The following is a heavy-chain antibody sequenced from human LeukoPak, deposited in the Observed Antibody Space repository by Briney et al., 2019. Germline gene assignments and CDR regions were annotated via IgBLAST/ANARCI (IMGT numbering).Heavy chain of an antibody. CDR2: ISGGGHNT. CDR1: GFTFSSHA. Sequence: PGGSLRLSCAASGFTFSSHAMSWVRKAPGKGLEWVSAISGGGHNTYYADSVRGRFTISRDNSKNTLYLQMNSLRADDTAVYYCAKDRRITAPLFDYWGQGTLVTVSS. V-gene: IGHV3-23*01. CDR3: AKDRRITAPLFDY. D-gene: IGHD1-20*01. J-gene: IGHJ4*02.